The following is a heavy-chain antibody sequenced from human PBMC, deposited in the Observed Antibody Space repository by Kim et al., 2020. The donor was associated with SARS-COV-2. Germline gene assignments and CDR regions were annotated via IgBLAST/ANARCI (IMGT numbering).Heavy chain of an antibody. Sequence: GGSLRLSCAASGFTFSSYGMHWVRQAPGKGLEWVAVIWYDGSNKYYADSVKGRFTISRDNSKNTLYLQMNSLRAEDTAVYYCARDRSLVYGWWLRELDYWGQGTLVTVSS. CDR2: IWYDGSNK. V-gene: IGHV3-33*01. D-gene: IGHD5-12*01. CDR3: ARDRSLVYGWWLRELDY. J-gene: IGHJ4*02. CDR1: GFTFSSYG.